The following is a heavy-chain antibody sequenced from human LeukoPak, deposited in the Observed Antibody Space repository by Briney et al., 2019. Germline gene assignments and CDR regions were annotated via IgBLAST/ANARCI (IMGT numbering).Heavy chain of an antibody. Sequence: PSQTLSLTCTVSGGSISSGDNYWSWIRQPPGKGLEWIGYVYRSGSTYYNPSLKSRVTISVDTSKNQFSLKLSSVTAADTAVYYCARGRRYYGSGSSNWFDPWGQGTLVTVSS. J-gene: IGHJ5*02. CDR2: VYRSGST. CDR1: GGSISSGDNY. CDR3: ARGRRYYGSGSSNWFDP. V-gene: IGHV4-30-2*01. D-gene: IGHD3-10*01.